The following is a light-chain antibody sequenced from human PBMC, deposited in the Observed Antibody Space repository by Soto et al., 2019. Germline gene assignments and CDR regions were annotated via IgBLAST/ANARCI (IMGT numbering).Light chain of an antibody. V-gene: IGKV1-17*01. CDR2: GAS. CDR3: LQHNHFPWT. CDR1: QGIRKD. Sequence: QMTQSPSSLSASVGDSVTITCRASQGIRKDLGWYQQKPGKAPQRLIYGASFLHTGVPSRFSGSGSGTEFTLTISSLQPEAFANYFCLQHNHFPWTFGQGTKV. J-gene: IGKJ1*01.